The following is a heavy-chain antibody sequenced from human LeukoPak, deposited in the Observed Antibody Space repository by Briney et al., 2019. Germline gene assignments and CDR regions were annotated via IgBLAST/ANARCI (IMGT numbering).Heavy chain of an antibody. CDR2: ISYDGSNK. CDR1: GFTFSSYG. J-gene: IGHJ6*02. V-gene: IGHV3-30*03. D-gene: IGHD1-26*01. Sequence: PGRSLRISCAASGFTFSSYGMHWVRQAPGKGLEWVAVISYDGSNKYYADSVKGRFTISRDNSKNTLYLQMNSLRAEDTAVYYCAFTSGSYYYYYGMDVWGQGTTVTVSS. CDR3: AFTSGSYYYYYGMDV.